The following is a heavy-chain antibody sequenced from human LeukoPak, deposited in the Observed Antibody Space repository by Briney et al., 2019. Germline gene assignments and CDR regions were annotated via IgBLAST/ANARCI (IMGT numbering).Heavy chain of an antibody. J-gene: IGHJ4*02. D-gene: IGHD2-2*01. CDR2: IKNKTNGGTT. CDR1: GFIFSSAW. V-gene: IGHV3-15*01. Sequence: GGSLRLSCEASGFIFSSAWMTWVRQAPGKELEWVGHIKNKTNGGTTDYAAPVKGRFSISRDDSRKTLYLQMNRLRIEDTAVYYCARGLCTSTGCYQGPYDFWGQGMLVTVSS. CDR3: ARGLCTSTGCYQGPYDF.